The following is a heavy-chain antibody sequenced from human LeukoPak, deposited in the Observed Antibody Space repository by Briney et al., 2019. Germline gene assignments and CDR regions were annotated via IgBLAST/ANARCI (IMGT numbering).Heavy chain of an antibody. D-gene: IGHD1-1*01. CDR3: ARTETELERPRGGFDP. Sequence: ASVKVSCKASGGTFSSYAISWVRQAPGQGLEWMGGIIPIFGTANYAQKFQGRVTITTDESTSTAYMELSSLRSEDTAVYYCARTETELERPRGGFDPWGQGTLVTVSS. V-gene: IGHV1-69*05. J-gene: IGHJ5*02. CDR1: GGTFSSYA. CDR2: IIPIFGTA.